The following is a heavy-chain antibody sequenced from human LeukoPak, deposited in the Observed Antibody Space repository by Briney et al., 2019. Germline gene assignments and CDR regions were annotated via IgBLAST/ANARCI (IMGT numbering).Heavy chain of an antibody. CDR3: ARDRSWNSFDY. CDR1: GFTFSRYA. V-gene: IGHV3-30*04. J-gene: IGHJ4*02. Sequence: GGSLRLSCAASGFTFSRYAMHWVRQTPGKGLEWVAIISYDGTNKYYADSVKGRFTISRDNSKNTLYLQMNSLRAEDTALYYCARDRSWNSFDYWGQGTLVTVSS. CDR2: ISYDGTNK. D-gene: IGHD5-12*01.